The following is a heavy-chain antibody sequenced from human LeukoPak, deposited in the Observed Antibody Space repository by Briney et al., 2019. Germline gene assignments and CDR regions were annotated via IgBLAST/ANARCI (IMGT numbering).Heavy chain of an antibody. CDR3: ARRGEAMDPFDY. CDR2: IYPGDSDT. Sequence: GESLKISCKDSGYSFTSYWIGWVRQMPGKGLEWIGNIYPGDSDTRYSPSFQGQVTISADKSINTAYLQWSTLKASDTAIYYCARRGEAMDPFDYWGQGTLVTVSS. D-gene: IGHD5-18*01. J-gene: IGHJ4*02. V-gene: IGHV5-51*01. CDR1: GYSFTSYW.